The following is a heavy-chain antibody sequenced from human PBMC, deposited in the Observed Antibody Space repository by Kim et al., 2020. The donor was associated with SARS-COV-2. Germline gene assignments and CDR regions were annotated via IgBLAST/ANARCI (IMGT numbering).Heavy chain of an antibody. J-gene: IGHJ4*02. Sequence: AASVKGRFNISRDDSKSIAYLQMNSLKTEDTAVYYCNTYYYDSSGSYNFDYWGQGTLVTVSS. D-gene: IGHD3-22*01. CDR3: NTYYYDSSGSYNFDY. V-gene: IGHV3-49*02.